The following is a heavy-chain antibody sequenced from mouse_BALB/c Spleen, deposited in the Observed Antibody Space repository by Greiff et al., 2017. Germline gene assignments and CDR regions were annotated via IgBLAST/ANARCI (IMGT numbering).Heavy chain of an antibody. Sequence: VQLQQSGAELVKPGASVKLSCKASGYTFTSYYMYWVKQRPGQGLEWIGGINPSNGGTNFNEKFKSKATLTVDKSSSTAYMQLSSLTSEDSAVYYCTSLTGTGYFDYWGQGTTLTVSS. V-gene: IGHV1S81*02. CDR3: TSLTGTGYFDY. D-gene: IGHD4-1*01. CDR1: GYTFTSYY. CDR2: INPSNGGT. J-gene: IGHJ2*01.